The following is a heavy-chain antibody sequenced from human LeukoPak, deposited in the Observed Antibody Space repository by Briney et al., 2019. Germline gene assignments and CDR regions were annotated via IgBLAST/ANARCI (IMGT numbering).Heavy chain of an antibody. CDR2: ISSSGSTI. CDR1: GFTFSSYE. V-gene: IGHV3-48*03. Sequence: PGGSLRLSCAASGFTFSSYEMNWVRQAPGKGLEWVSYISSSGSTIYYADSVKGRFTISRDNAKNSLYLQMNSLRAEDMALYYCAKDITPWESSGPNTAFDYWGQGTLVTVSS. CDR3: AKDITPWESSGPNTAFDY. D-gene: IGHD6-19*01. J-gene: IGHJ4*02.